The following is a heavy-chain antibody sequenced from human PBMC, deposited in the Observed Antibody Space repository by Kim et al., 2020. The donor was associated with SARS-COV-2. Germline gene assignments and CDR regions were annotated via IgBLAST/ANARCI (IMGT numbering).Heavy chain of an antibody. Sequence: SETLSLTCSIYGGSLSGFHWTWIRQSPGKGLEWIGKINHSGRTNYNPSLKSRVTISVDTSKKQFALRLNSVTAADTAVYYCAGEGGYDILAVSYFQPWGQGTRVTVSS. D-gene: IGHD3-9*01. V-gene: IGHV4-34*01. CDR3: AGEGGYDILAVSYFQP. CDR2: INHSGRT. CDR1: GGSLSGFH. J-gene: IGHJ1*01.